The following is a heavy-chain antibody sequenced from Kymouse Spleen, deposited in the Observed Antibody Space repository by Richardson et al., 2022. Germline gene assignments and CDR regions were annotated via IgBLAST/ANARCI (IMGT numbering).Heavy chain of an antibody. Sequence: QLQLQESGPGLVKPSETLSLTCTVSGGSISSSSYYWGWIRQPPGKGLEWIGSIYYSGSTYYNPSLKSRVTISVDTSKNQFSLKLSSVTAADTAVYYCARHEIVGATRGFDYWGQGTLVTVSS. J-gene: IGHJ4*02. V-gene: IGHV4-39*01. D-gene: IGHD1-26*01. CDR2: IYYSGST. CDR1: GGSISSSSYY. CDR3: ARHEIVGATRGFDY.